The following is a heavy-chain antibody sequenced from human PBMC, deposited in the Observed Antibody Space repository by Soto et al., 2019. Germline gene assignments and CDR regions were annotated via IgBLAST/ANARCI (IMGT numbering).Heavy chain of an antibody. CDR1: GGSFSGYY. D-gene: IGHD3-10*01. J-gene: IGHJ4*02. CDR2: INHSGST. V-gene: IGHV4-34*01. Sequence: QVQLQQWGAGLLKPSETLSLTCAVYGGSFSGYYWSWIRQPPGKGLEWIGEINHSGSTNYNPSLKSRVTISVDTSKNQFSLKLSSVTAADTAVYYCASWLGGRFDYWGQGTLFTVSS. CDR3: ASWLGGRFDY.